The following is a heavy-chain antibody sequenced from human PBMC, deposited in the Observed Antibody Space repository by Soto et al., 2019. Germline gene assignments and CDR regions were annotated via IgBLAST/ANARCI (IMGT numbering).Heavy chain of an antibody. J-gene: IGHJ3*01. V-gene: IGHV4-31*03. D-gene: IGHD3-16*01. CDR3: TRGAWGYAFDV. CDR1: GDSISSGGYY. CDR2: IRYSEST. Sequence: QVQLQQSGPGLVKPSQTLSLTCTVSGDSISSGGYYWTWVRQRQGKGLEWIGYIRYSESTYYNPSLKSRVIVSIDTSKNQFSLRLSSVTAADTAVYFCTRGAWGYAFDVWGQGTMVTVSS.